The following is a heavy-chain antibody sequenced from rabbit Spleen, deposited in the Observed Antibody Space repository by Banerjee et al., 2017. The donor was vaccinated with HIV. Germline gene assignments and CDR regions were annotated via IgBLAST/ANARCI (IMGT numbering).Heavy chain of an antibody. Sequence: EQLEESGGGLVKPEGSLKLSCTASGFSFSNKAVMCWVRQAPGKGLEWIACINVVTGKAVYANWAKGRFTFSKISSTTVTLQVTSLTVADTATYFCARPYSGGLWGPGTLVTVS. V-gene: IGHV1S45*01. CDR2: INVVTGKA. D-gene: IGHD4-2*01. CDR1: GFSFSNKAV. CDR3: ARPYSGGL. J-gene: IGHJ4*01.